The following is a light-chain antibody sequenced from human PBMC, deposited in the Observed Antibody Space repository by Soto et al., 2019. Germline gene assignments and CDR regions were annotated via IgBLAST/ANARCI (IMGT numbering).Light chain of an antibody. CDR2: EVS. CDR3: SSYTSSRNVV. V-gene: IGLV2-14*01. Sequence: QSALTQPDSVSGSPGQSITISCSGTSSDVGGYNYVTWYHQHPGKAPKVIIYEVSNRPSGVTNRFSGTKSGNTASLTISGIQAQDESDYYCSSYTSSRNVVFGGGTKLTVL. J-gene: IGLJ2*01. CDR1: SSDVGGYNY.